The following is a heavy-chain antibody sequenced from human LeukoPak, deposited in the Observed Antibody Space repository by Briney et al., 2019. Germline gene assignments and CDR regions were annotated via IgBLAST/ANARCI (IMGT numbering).Heavy chain of an antibody. CDR3: ARGDRVQLWSDY. V-gene: IGHV1-8*01. J-gene: IGHJ4*02. Sequence: ASVKVSCKASGYIFSSYDMNWVRQATGQGLEWMGWMNPNSGNTGYAQKFQGRVTMTRNTSTSTAYMELSSLRSEDTAVYYCARGDRVQLWSDYWGQGTLVTVFS. CDR1: GYIFSSYD. CDR2: MNPNSGNT. D-gene: IGHD5-18*01.